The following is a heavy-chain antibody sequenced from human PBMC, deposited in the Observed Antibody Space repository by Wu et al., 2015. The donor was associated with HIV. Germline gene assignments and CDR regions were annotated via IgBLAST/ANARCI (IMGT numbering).Heavy chain of an antibody. CDR2: IIPIFGTS. D-gene: IGHD1-26*01. CDR3: ARDHSSTAWDRMYWWLDP. CDR1: GGTFRSHG. V-gene: IGHV1-69*05. Sequence: QVQLVQSGAEVKKPGSSVKVSCKASGGTFRSHGISWVRQAPGQGLEWMGGIIPIFGTSDYARKFQGRVTITTDESTSTAYMELRSLKSEDTAIYYCARDHSSTAWDRMYWWLDPWGQGTLVTVSS. J-gene: IGHJ5*02.